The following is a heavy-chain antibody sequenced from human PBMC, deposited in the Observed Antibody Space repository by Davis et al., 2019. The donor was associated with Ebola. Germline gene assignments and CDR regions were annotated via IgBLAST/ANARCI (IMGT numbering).Heavy chain of an antibody. V-gene: IGHV1-69*06. J-gene: IGHJ4*02. CDR2: IIPIFGTA. D-gene: IGHD6-13*01. Sequence: AASVKVSCKASGGTFSSYAISWVRQAPGQGLEWMGGIIPIFGTANYAQKFQGRVTITADKSTSTAYMELSSLRSEDTAVYYCARGQQPTGYFDYWGQGTLVTVSS. CDR1: GGTFSSYA. CDR3: ARGQQPTGYFDY.